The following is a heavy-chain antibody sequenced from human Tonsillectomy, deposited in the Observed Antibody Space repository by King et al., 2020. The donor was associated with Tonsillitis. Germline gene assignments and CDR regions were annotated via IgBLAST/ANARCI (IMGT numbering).Heavy chain of an antibody. D-gene: IGHD6-19*01. V-gene: IGHV3-66*01. CDR1: RFTVSSNY. CDR3: ARDREYSSGWYYFDY. Sequence: VQLVESGGGLVQPGGSLRLSCAASRFTVSSNYMSWVRQAPGKGLEWVSVIYSGGSTYYADSVKGRFTISRDNSKNTLYLQMNSLRAEDTAVYYCARDREYSSGWYYFDYWGQGTLVTVSS. J-gene: IGHJ4*02. CDR2: IYSGGST.